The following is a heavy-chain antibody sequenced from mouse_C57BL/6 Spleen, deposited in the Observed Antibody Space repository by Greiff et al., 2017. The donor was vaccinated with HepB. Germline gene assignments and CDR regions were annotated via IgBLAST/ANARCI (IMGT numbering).Heavy chain of an antibody. J-gene: IGHJ3*01. CDR1: GFTFTDYY. Sequence: EVMLVESGGGLVQPGGSLSLSCAASGFTFTDYYMSWVRQPPGKALEWLGFIRNKANGYTTEYSASVKGRFTISRDNSQSILYLQMNALRAEDSATYYCARYKDDEGFAYWGQGTLVTVSA. CDR2: IRNKANGYTT. CDR3: ARYKDDEGFAY. D-gene: IGHD2-12*01. V-gene: IGHV7-3*01.